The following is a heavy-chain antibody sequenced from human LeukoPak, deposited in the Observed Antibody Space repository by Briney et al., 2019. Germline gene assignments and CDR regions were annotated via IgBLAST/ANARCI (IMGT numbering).Heavy chain of an antibody. J-gene: IGHJ2*01. CDR2: INWNGGST. CDR3: AKDIGPGSYPRGTYWYFDL. D-gene: IGHD3-10*01. V-gene: IGHV3-20*04. Sequence: PGGSLRLSCAASGFTFDDYGMSWVRQAPGKGLEWVSGINWNGGSTGYADSVKGRFTISRDNAKNSLYLQMNSLRAEDTALYYCAKDIGPGSYPRGTYWYFDLWGRGTLVTVSS. CDR1: GFTFDDYG.